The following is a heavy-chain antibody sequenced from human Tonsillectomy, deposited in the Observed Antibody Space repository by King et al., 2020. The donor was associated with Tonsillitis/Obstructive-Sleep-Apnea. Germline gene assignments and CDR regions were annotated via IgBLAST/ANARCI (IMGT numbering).Heavy chain of an antibody. V-gene: IGHV1-3*04. Sequence: QLVQSGAEVKNPGASVKVSCKASGYIFTDYAMHWVRQAPGQRLEFVGWINTGNGDTKYSQKFQGRITITRDTSASTAYMELNNLRSEDTAVYYCARDKIELDPWGQGTLVIVSS. J-gene: IGHJ5*02. D-gene: IGHD3-22*01. CDR2: INTGNGDT. CDR3: ARDKIELDP. CDR1: GYIFTDYA.